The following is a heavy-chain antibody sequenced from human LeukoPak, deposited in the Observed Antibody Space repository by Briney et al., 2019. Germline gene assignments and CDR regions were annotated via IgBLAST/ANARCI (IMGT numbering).Heavy chain of an antibody. D-gene: IGHD3-10*01. CDR2: ISSSSSYI. CDR3: ARDRELWFGELWFDP. Sequence: PGGSLRLSCAASGFTFSSYSMNWVRQAPGKGLEWVSSISSSSSYIYYADSVKGRFTISRDNAKNSLYLQMNSLRAEDTAVYYCARDRELWFGELWFDPWGQGTLVTVSS. J-gene: IGHJ5*02. CDR1: GFTFSSYS. V-gene: IGHV3-21*01.